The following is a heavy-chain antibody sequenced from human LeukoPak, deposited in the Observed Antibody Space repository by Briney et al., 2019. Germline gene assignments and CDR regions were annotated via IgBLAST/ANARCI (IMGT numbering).Heavy chain of an antibody. V-gene: IGHV4-34*01. J-gene: IGHJ5*02. CDR1: GGSFSGYY. Sequence: SETLSLTCAVYGGSFSGYYWSWIRQPPGKGLEWIGEINHSGSTNYNPSLKSRVTISVDTSKNQFPLKLSPVTAADTAVYYCARGTHIVLMVRNWFDPWGQGTLVTVSS. CDR3: ARGTHIVLMVRNWFDP. D-gene: IGHD2-8*01. CDR2: INHSGST.